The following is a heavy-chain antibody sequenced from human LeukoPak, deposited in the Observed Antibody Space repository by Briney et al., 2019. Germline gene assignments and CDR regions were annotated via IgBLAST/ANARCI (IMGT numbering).Heavy chain of an antibody. Sequence: ASLKVSCKASGYTFTIFHIHWVRQAPGQGLEWMGMINPSDGSTGYAQKFQGRVTMTSDRSTSTVAMDLSSLRSDDTAVYYCARESTFRLLRNVSDIWGQGTIVTVSS. CDR2: INPSDGST. V-gene: IGHV1-46*01. D-gene: IGHD5-12*01. CDR1: GYTFTIFH. CDR3: ARESTFRLLRNVSDI. J-gene: IGHJ3*02.